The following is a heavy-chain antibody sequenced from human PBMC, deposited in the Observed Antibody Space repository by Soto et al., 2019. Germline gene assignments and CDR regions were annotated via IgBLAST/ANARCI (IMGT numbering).Heavy chain of an antibody. J-gene: IGHJ6*02. V-gene: IGHV5-51*01. Sequence: GESLKISCKGSGYSVTSYWIGWVRQMPGKGLEWMGIIYPGDSDTRYSPSFQGQVTISADKSISTAYLQWSSLKASDTAMYYCARPTYYYGSGSYEYYYYGMDVWGQGTTVTVSS. CDR3: ARPTYYYGSGSYEYYYYGMDV. CDR1: GYSVTSYW. D-gene: IGHD3-10*01. CDR2: IYPGDSDT.